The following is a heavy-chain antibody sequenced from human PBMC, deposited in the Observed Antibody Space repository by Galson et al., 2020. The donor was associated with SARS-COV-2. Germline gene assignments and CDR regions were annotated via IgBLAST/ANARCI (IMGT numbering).Heavy chain of an antibody. CDR2: IYWDDDK. J-gene: IGHJ4*02. D-gene: IGHD3-9*01. CDR3: ADSSYYDILTGFGVYGY. Sequence: KMSGPTLVKPTQTLTLTCTFSGFSLSTSGVGVGWIRQPPGKALEWLALIYWDDDKRYSPSLKSRLTITKDTSKNQVVLTMTNMDPVDTATYYCADSSYYDILTGFGVYGYWGQGTLVTVSS. CDR1: GFSLSTSGVG. V-gene: IGHV2-5*02.